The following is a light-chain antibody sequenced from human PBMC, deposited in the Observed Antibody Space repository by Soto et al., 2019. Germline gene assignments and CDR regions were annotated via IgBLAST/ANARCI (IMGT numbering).Light chain of an antibody. CDR2: WAS. CDR1: QNVLYSSNNKNY. J-gene: IGKJ1*01. Sequence: DIVMTQSPDSLAVSLGERATINCKSSQNVLYSSNNKNYLAWYQQKPGQPPKLLIYWASIRESGVPDRFSGSGSGTDFTLTIRSLRAEDVAVYYCHQYHDTPPTFDQGTKVEIK. CDR3: HQYHDTPPT. V-gene: IGKV4-1*01.